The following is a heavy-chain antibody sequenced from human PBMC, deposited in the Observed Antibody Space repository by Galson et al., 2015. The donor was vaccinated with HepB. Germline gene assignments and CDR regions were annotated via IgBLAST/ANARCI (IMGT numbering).Heavy chain of an antibody. V-gene: IGHV4-31*03. CDR3: ARVPPYHDFWSGYYKKYYFYMDV. Sequence: TLSLTCTVSGGSISTGDYYWSWIRQRPTKGLEWIGYIYYSGRTSYNPSLESRLTISVDASTNQFSLKLSSVTVADTAVYYCARVPPYHDFWSGYYKKYYFYMDVWGNGRTVTVSS. D-gene: IGHD3-3*01. CDR1: GGSISTGDYY. CDR2: IYYSGRT. J-gene: IGHJ6*03.